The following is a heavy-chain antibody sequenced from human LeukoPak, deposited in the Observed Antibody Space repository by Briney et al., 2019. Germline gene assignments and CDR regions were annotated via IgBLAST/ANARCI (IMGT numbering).Heavy chain of an antibody. V-gene: IGHV1-69*13. D-gene: IGHD3-10*01. CDR2: TIPIFGTA. CDR1: GGTGTPYA. J-gene: IGHJ6*04. Sequence: GAPVKVSCKAFGGTGTPYAIRWGPQAPRQRLECMGGTIPIFGTANYAQKFQGRVTITADESTSTAYMVLSSLRSEDTAVYYCARDLRGVIPHYYGMDVWGKGTTVTVSS. CDR3: ARDLRGVIPHYYGMDV.